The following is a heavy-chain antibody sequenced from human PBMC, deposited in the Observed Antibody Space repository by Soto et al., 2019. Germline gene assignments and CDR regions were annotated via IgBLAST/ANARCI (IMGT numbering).Heavy chain of an antibody. Sequence: ASVKVSCKASGYTFTSYGISWVRQAPGQGLEWMGWISAYNGNTNYAQKLQGRVTMTTDTSTSTAYMELRSLRSDDTAVYYCARERMTYYDFWSGYSPAEYYYYGMDVWGQGTTVTVSS. CDR3: ARERMTYYDFWSGYSPAEYYYYGMDV. D-gene: IGHD3-3*01. J-gene: IGHJ6*02. CDR2: ISAYNGNT. CDR1: GYTFTSYG. V-gene: IGHV1-18*01.